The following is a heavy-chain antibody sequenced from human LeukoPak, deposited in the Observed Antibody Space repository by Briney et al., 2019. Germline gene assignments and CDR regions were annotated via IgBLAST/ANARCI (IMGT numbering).Heavy chain of an antibody. Sequence: PSETLSLTCAVYGGSFSGYYWSWIRQPPGKGLEWIGEINHSGSTNYNPSPKSRVTISVDTSKNQFSLKLSSVTAADTAVYYCARDTSMVRGVIIKPPGGMDVWGKGTTVTVSS. V-gene: IGHV4-34*01. J-gene: IGHJ6*04. CDR3: ARDTSMVRGVIIKPPGGMDV. D-gene: IGHD3-10*01. CDR1: GGSFSGYY. CDR2: INHSGST.